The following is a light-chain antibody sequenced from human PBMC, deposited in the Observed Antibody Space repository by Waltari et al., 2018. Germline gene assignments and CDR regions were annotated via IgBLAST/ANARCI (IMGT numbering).Light chain of an antibody. CDR3: QQYNSYSPFT. V-gene: IGKV1-5*03. J-gene: IGKJ3*01. CDR1: HSISSW. Sequence: DIQMTQSPSTLSASVGDRVTINCRASHSISSWLAWYQQKPGKAPKLLISKASTLESGVPSRFSGSGSGTEFTLTISSLQPDDFATYYCQQYNSYSPFTLGPRTKIDIK. CDR2: KAS.